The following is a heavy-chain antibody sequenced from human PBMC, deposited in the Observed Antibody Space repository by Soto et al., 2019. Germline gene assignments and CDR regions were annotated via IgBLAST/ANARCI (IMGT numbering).Heavy chain of an antibody. CDR3: ARESGGSDASTRYGLDV. CDR1: GASITGSFF. CDR2: FSLSGST. V-gene: IGHV4-4*07. Sequence: SETLSLTCTVSGASITGSFFWSWIRQPAGKGLEWIGRFSLSGSTYYNPSLKSRVTISVDRSKNQFSMNLSSVTAADTAIYYCARESGGSDASTRYGLDVWGQGTTVTVSS. J-gene: IGHJ6*02. D-gene: IGHD3-3*01.